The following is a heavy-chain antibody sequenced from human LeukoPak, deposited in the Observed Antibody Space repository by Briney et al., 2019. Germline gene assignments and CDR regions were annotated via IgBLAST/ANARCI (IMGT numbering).Heavy chain of an antibody. D-gene: IGHD6-19*01. CDR2: IYYSGST. V-gene: IGHV4-59*01. Sequence: PSETLSLTCTVSGGSISSYYWSWIRQPPGKGLEWIGYIYYSGSTNYNPSLKSRVTISVDTSKNQFSLKLSSVTAADTAVYYCARSLAVAGTHTTDYWGQGTLVTVSS. CDR1: GGSISSYY. CDR3: ARSLAVAGTHTTDY. J-gene: IGHJ4*02.